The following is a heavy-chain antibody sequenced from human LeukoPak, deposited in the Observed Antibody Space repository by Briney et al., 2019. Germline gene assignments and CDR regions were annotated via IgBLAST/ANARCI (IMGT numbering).Heavy chain of an antibody. CDR3: ARDNSNYRNWFDP. CDR1: GFTFSSYA. Sequence: GGSLRLSCAASGFTFSSYAMSWVRQAPGKGLEWVSSISSSSSYIYYADSVKGRFTISRDNAKNSLYLQMNSLRAEDTAVYYCARDNSNYRNWFDPWGQGTLVTVSS. CDR2: ISSSSSYI. D-gene: IGHD4-11*01. J-gene: IGHJ5*02. V-gene: IGHV3-21*01.